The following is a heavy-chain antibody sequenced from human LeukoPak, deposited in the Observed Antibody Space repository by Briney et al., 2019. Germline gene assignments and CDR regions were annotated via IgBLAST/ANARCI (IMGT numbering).Heavy chain of an antibody. CDR2: ICYSGST. CDR1: GGSISSNTYY. CDR3: ARDRIRTRWFDP. V-gene: IGHV4-39*07. Sequence: PSETLSLTCIVSGGSISSNTYYWGWIRQPPGKGLEWIGNICYSGSTYYNPSPKSRVTISVDTSKNQFSLKLSSVTAADTAVYYCARDRIRTRWFDPWGQGTLVTVSS. J-gene: IGHJ5*02.